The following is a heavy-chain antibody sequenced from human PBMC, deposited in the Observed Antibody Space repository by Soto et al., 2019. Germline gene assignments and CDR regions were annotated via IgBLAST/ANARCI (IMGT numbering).Heavy chain of an antibody. CDR3: AKDPNTYCGGDCYMNWFDP. J-gene: IGHJ5*02. CDR2: ISYDGSNK. CDR1: GFTFSSYG. D-gene: IGHD2-21*01. V-gene: IGHV3-30*18. Sequence: QVQLVESGGGVVQPGRSLRLSCAASGFTFSSYGMHWVRQAPGKGLEWVAVISYDGSNKYYADSVKGRFTISRDNSKNTLYLQMNSRRAEDTAVYYCAKDPNTYCGGDCYMNWFDPWGQGTLVTVSS.